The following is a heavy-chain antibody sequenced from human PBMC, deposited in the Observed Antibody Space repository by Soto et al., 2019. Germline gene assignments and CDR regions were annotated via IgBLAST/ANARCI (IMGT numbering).Heavy chain of an antibody. CDR1: GFTFSSCA. Sequence: QVQLVESGGGVVQPGRSLRLSCAASGFTFSSCAMHWVRQAPGKGLEWVALISYDGSNKYYADSVKGRFTISRDNSKNTLYPQMNSLRAEDTAVYYCARDKRDLRILEWSYYFDYWGQGTLVTVSS. CDR3: ARDKRDLRILEWSYYFDY. CDR2: ISYDGSNK. V-gene: IGHV3-30-3*01. J-gene: IGHJ4*02. D-gene: IGHD3-3*01.